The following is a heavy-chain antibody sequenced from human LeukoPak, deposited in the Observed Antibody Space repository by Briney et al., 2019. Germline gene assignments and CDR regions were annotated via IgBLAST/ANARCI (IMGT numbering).Heavy chain of an antibody. Sequence: GGSLRLSCAASGFTFSSYWVSWVRQAPGKGLEWVANIKQDGSEKYYVDSVKGRFTISRDNAKNSLYLQMNSLRAEDTAVYYCARDLMYYYDSSGYEWGQGTLVTVSS. V-gene: IGHV3-7*01. J-gene: IGHJ4*02. CDR1: GFTFSSYW. D-gene: IGHD3-22*01. CDR2: IKQDGSEK. CDR3: ARDLMYYYDSSGYE.